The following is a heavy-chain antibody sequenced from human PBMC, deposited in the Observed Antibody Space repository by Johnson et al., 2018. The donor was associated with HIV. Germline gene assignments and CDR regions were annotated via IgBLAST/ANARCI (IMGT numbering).Heavy chain of an antibody. CDR3: ARARAGAFDI. Sequence: QVQLVESGGDVVQPGRSLRLSCTASGFTFSSYALHWVRQAPGKGLEWVAVLSYDGSNKYYADSVKGRFIISRDNARNSVFLQMNSLRAEDTAVFYCARARAGAFDIWGQGTVVTVSS. D-gene: IGHD6-19*01. J-gene: IGHJ3*02. CDR1: GFTFSSYA. CDR2: LSYDGSNK. V-gene: IGHV3-30-3*01.